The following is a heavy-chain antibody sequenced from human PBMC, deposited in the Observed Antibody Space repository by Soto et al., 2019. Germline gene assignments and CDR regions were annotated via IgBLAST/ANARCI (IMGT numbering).Heavy chain of an antibody. V-gene: IGHV2-5*02. CDR2: IYWDDAK. CDR1: GFSLSTSGVG. J-gene: IGHJ4*02. CDR3: GHKGGGDRILDY. D-gene: IGHD3-16*01. Sequence: QITLKESGPTLVKPTQTLTLTCTFSGFSLSTSGVGVGWIRQPPGKALAWVALIYWDDAKEYSPSLKSRLTNPQEPSKNPMAPTMTNMGPGDTTTYYCGHKGGGDRILDYWGQGTLVTVSS.